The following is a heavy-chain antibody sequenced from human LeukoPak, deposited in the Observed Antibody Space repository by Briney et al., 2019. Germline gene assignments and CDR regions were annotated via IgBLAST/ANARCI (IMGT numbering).Heavy chain of an antibody. D-gene: IGHD6-13*01. Sequence: GESLKISCKGSGYNFAHDWKGWVRQMPGKGLEWMGIIYPGDSDTRYSPSFEGQVTISADKSISTAYLQWSSLKASDTAMYYCARPPYSSSFDAFDIWGQGTMVTVSS. CDR3: ARPPYSSSFDAFDI. V-gene: IGHV5-51*01. CDR2: IYPGDSDT. J-gene: IGHJ3*02. CDR1: GYNFAHDW.